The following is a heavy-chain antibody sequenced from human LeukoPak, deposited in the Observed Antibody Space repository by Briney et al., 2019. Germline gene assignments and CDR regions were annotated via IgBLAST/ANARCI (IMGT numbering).Heavy chain of an antibody. CDR3: ARQPPHPYRYPWPPFFFFRMDG. V-gene: IGHV4-59*08. CDR1: GGSITDYY. J-gene: IGHJ6*02. Sequence: KTSETLSLTCTVSGGSITDYYWSWLRQPPGKGLQWIGFIYHTGSTRYNPSLRSRVTISVDTSKEQFSLELISVSAADTAVYYCARQPPHPYRYPWPPFFFFRMDGWGQGGPVTVSS. CDR2: IYHTGST. D-gene: IGHD4-11*01.